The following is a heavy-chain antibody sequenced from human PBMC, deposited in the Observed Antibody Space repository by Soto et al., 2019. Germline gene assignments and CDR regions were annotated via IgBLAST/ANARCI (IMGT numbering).Heavy chain of an antibody. J-gene: IGHJ4*02. CDR3: ARAPHDSFLDY. CDR2: INPNGGST. V-gene: IGHV1-46*01. Sequence: SVKVSFKAPADTFTSYYIHWVRQAPGHGLEWMGIINPNGGSTSFAQTFQGRITISVDTSKNQFSLNLSSVTAADTAVYYCARAPHDSFLDYWGQGTLVTVYS. CDR1: ADTFTSYY. D-gene: IGHD3-22*01.